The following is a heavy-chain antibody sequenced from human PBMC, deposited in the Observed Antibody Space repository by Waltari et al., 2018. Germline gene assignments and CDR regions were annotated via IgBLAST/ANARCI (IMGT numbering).Heavy chain of an antibody. Sequence: EVQLVESRGGLVQPGGSLRPSCEASGFTLSSSWMHWVRQVPGKGLVWVSRINPDGSTINYADAVRGRFTISRDSAKNTLYLQMNSLRAEDTAVYYCTKDTFGEYDSWGQGTLVTVSS. J-gene: IGHJ4*02. CDR1: GFTLSSSW. CDR2: INPDGSTI. CDR3: TKDTFGEYDS. D-gene: IGHD3-10*01. V-gene: IGHV3-74*01.